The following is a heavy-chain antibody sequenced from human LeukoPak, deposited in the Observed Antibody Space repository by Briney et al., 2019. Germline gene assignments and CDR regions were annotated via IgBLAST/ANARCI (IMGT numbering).Heavy chain of an antibody. CDR2: INYSGST. J-gene: IGHJ3*02. CDR1: GGSITNSY. D-gene: IGHD1-1*01. CDR3: ARDPLSTNDFDI. V-gene: IGHV4-59*01. Sequence: SETLSLTCAVSGGSITNSYWNWIRQSPGKGLEWIGYINYSGSTNYNPSLKSRVTISVDTSKNQFSLKLSSVTAADTAVYFCARDPLSTNDFDIWGQGTMVTVSS.